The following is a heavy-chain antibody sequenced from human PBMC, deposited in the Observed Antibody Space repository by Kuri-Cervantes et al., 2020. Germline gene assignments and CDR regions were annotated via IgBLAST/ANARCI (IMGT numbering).Heavy chain of an antibody. CDR2: ISGSGGST. V-gene: IGHV3-23*01. J-gene: IGHJ4*02. CDR3: ARDSGDGYPFDY. D-gene: IGHD5-24*01. CDR1: GFTFSSYA. Sequence: ETLSLTCAASGFTFSSYAMSWVRQAPGKGLEWVSAISGSGGSTYYADSVKGRFTISRDNSKNTLYRQMNSLRVEDTAVYYCARDSGDGYPFDYWGQGTLVTVSS.